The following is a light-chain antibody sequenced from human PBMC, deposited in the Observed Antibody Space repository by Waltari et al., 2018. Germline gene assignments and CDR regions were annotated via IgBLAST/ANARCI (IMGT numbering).Light chain of an antibody. J-gene: IGKJ3*01. V-gene: IGKV1-39*01. Sequence: DIQLTQSPSSLSASVGDRVTITCRASQSITNYLNWYQQKVGQPPRLLNYAASSLQSGVPSRFSGSGSGTDFTLIINSLQPEDFATYYCQQSYSTPSFGPGTKVDVK. CDR3: QQSYSTPS. CDR2: AAS. CDR1: QSITNY.